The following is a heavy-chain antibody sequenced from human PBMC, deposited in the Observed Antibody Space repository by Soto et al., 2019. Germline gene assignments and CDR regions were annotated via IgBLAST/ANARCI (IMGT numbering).Heavy chain of an antibody. D-gene: IGHD6-13*01. CDR1: GFTFSRHA. Sequence: EVQLLESGGGLVQPGGSLGLSCAASGFTFSRHAMNWVRQAPGKGLEWVSAVSGSGGSTYYADSVKGRFTISRDNSKITLYLQINSLRAEDTSVYYCANARSSWSTHQYFAYWGQGTLVTVSS. J-gene: IGHJ4*02. CDR3: ANARSSWSTHQYFAY. CDR2: VSGSGGST. V-gene: IGHV3-23*01.